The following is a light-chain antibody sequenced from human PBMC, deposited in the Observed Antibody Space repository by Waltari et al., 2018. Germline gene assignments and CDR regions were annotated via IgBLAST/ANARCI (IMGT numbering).Light chain of an antibody. CDR2: WAS. V-gene: IGKV4-1*01. CDR3: QQYYDTPQT. CDR1: QSVLYRSSNRNY. Sequence: DIVMTQSPDSLAVSLGERATINCKSSQSVLYRSSNRNYLAWYQQKSGQPPKLLIYWASTRESGVPDRFSGSGSGTDFTLTISSLQAEDVAVYYCQQYYDTPQTFGQGTKVAIK. J-gene: IGKJ1*01.